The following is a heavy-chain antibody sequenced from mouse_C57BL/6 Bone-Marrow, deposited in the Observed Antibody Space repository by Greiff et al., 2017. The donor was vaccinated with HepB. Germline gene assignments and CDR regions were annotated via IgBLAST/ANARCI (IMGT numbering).Heavy chain of an antibody. Sequence: EVKLVESGPGLVKPSQSLSLTCSVTGYSITSGYSWNWIRQFPGNNLEWMGYISYDGSNNYNPSLKNRISITRDTSKNQFFLKLNSVTTEDTATYYCASLTIYHFDYWGQGTTLTVSS. V-gene: IGHV3-6*01. CDR2: ISYDGSN. CDR3: ASLTIYHFDY. CDR1: GYSITSGYS. D-gene: IGHD2-12*01. J-gene: IGHJ2*01.